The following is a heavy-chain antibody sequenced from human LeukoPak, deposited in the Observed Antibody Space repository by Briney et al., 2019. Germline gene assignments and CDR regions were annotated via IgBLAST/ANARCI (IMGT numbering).Heavy chain of an antibody. CDR1: GFTFSSYA. CDR2: ISYDGSNK. D-gene: IGHD2-2*01. J-gene: IGHJ5*02. V-gene: IGHV3-30*04. Sequence: GGSLRLSCAASGFTFSSYAMHWVRQAPGKGLEWVAVISYDGSNKYYADSVKGRFTISRDDSKNTLYLQMNSLKTEDTAVYYCTTGGVVVPAAIGRSWFDPWGQGTLVTVSS. CDR3: TTGGVVVPAAIGRSWFDP.